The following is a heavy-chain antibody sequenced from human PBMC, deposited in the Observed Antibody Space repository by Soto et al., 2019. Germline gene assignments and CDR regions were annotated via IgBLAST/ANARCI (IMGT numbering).Heavy chain of an antibody. J-gene: IGHJ4*02. Sequence: QVQLVQSGADVKKPGSSVKVSCKASGGTFSTYSISWVRQAPGQGLEWMGRIIPFLGIANYAQNFQGRVTITADKSTRTVYMEMSSLRSDDTAVYYCAGVATPDGDYWGQGTLVTASS. V-gene: IGHV1-69*02. CDR2: IIPFLGIA. D-gene: IGHD5-12*01. CDR3: AGVATPDGDY. CDR1: GGTFSTYS.